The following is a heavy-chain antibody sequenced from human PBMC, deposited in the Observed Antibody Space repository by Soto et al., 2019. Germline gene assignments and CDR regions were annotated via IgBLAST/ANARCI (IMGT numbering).Heavy chain of an antibody. CDR2: ISGSGGVT. CDR3: ARDEPDNDFWSGYPTYYYGMDV. V-gene: IGHV3-23*01. J-gene: IGHJ6*02. D-gene: IGHD3-3*01. Sequence: GGSLRLSCTASGFSFNSNAMSWVRQAPGKGLEWVSVISGSGGVTFYADSVKGRFFISRDNSKNTMFLQMNSLRADDTALYYCARDEPDNDFWSGYPTYYYGMDVWGQGTTVTVSS. CDR1: GFSFNSNA.